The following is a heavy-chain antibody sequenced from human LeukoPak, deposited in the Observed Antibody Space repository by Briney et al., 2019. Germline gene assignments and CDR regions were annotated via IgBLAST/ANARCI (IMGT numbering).Heavy chain of an antibody. J-gene: IGHJ3*02. Sequence: PSETLSLTCTVSGGSISSHYWSWLRQPPGKGLEWIGYIYYSGSTNYNPSLKSRVTISVDTSKNQFSLKLSSVTAADTAVYYCARADIVVVPAAMGGGAFDIWGQGTMVTVSS. V-gene: IGHV4-59*11. CDR2: IYYSGST. CDR3: ARADIVVVPAAMGGGAFDI. CDR1: GGSISSHY. D-gene: IGHD2-2*01.